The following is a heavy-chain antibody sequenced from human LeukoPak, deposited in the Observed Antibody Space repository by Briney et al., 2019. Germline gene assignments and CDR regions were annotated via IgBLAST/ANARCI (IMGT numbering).Heavy chain of an antibody. CDR2: ISDNGVTR. J-gene: IGHJ6*02. CDR3: AKAPAPYYYGMDV. V-gene: IGHV3-23*01. Sequence: GGSLRLSCAASGFTFSSYVMTWVRQAPGKGLEWVSSISDNGVTRYYADSVKGRFTISRDNSDNTVYLQMNSLRAEDTAIYYCAKAPAPYYYGMDVWGQGTAVTVSS. CDR1: GFTFSSYV.